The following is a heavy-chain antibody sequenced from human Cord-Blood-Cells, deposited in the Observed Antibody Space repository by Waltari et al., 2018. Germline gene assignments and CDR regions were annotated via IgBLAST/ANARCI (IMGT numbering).Heavy chain of an antibody. Sequence: QVQLVHAGAEVKKPGASVKVSCKVAGYTLTELSMHWLRQAPGKGLEWMGGFDPEDGETIYAQKFQGRVTMTEDTSTDTAYMELSSLRSEDTAVYYCATDILYVTGTTDYWGQGTLVTVSS. V-gene: IGHV1-24*01. D-gene: IGHD1-7*01. CDR3: ATDILYVTGTTDY. CDR1: GYTLTELS. CDR2: FDPEDGET. J-gene: IGHJ4*02.